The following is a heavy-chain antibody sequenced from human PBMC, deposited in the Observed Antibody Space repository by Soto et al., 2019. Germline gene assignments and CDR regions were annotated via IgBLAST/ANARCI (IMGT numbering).Heavy chain of an antibody. V-gene: IGHV3-7*03. CDR1: SFTFSSYW. CDR3: ARDGPFISVAAPAFQYAMDV. Sequence: DVRLVESGGGLVQPGGSLRLSCAASSFTFSSYWLSWVRQAPGKGLEWVATIKQDGSENYYVDSVKGRFTITRDNATNSLYLQMSSLRADDTAVYYCARDGPFISVAAPAFQYAMDVWGQGTTVTVS. J-gene: IGHJ6*02. CDR2: IKQDGSEN. D-gene: IGHD6-19*01.